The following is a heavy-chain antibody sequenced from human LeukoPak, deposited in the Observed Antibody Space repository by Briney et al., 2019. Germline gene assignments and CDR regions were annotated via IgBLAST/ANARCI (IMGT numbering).Heavy chain of an antibody. D-gene: IGHD2-15*01. CDR3: TRRYCSGGNCYYFDP. CDR1: GFTFTSYT. V-gene: IGHV3-21*01. CDR2: ISSSSNYI. Sequence: GGSLRLSCAASGFTFTSYTMNWVRQAPGKGLEWVSSISSSSNYIYYADSVKGRFTISRDSAKNSLYLQMNSLRAEDTAVYYCTRRYCSGGNCYYFDPWGQGTLVTVSS. J-gene: IGHJ4*02.